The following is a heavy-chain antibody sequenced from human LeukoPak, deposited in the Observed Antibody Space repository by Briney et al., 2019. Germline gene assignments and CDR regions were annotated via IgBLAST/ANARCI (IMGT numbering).Heavy chain of an antibody. J-gene: IGHJ5*02. CDR3: ARSAPRLEVLKNNWFDP. D-gene: IGHD3-3*01. Sequence: GRSLRLSCAASGFTFSSYAMHWVRQAPGKGLEWVAVISYNGSNKYYADSVKGRFTISRDNSENTLYLQMNSLRAEDTAVYYCARSAPRLEVLKNNWFDPWGQGTLVTVSS. CDR2: ISYNGSNK. CDR1: GFTFSSYA. V-gene: IGHV3-30*04.